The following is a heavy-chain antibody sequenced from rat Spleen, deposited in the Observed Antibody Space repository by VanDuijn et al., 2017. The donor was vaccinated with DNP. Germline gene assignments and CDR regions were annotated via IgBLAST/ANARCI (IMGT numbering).Heavy chain of an antibody. Sequence: EVQLVESGGDLVQPGRSLKLSCVASGFTFNNYWMTWIRQVPGKGLEWVASISSSGGSTYYADSVKGRFTFSRDNAKNTLYLQMNSLRSEDTATYYCTRGANWSLGFHSDYWGQGVMVTVSS. CDR1: GFTFNNYW. D-gene: IGHD5-1*01. CDR3: TRGANWSLGFHSDY. V-gene: IGHV5-31*01. CDR2: ISSSGGST. J-gene: IGHJ2*01.